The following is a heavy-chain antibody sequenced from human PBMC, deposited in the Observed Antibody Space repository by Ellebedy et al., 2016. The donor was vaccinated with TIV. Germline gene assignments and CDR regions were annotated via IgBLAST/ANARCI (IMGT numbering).Heavy chain of an antibody. CDR3: EGGSESHDY. D-gene: IGHD3-10*01. CDR2: INHSGST. V-gene: IGHV4-34*01. J-gene: IGHJ4*02. CDR1: GGSFSGYY. Sequence: SETLSLTXAVYGGSFSGYYWSWIRQPPGKGLEWIGEINHSGSTNYNPSLKSRVTISVDTSKNQFSLKLSSVTAADTAVYYCEGGSESHDYWGQGTLVTVSS.